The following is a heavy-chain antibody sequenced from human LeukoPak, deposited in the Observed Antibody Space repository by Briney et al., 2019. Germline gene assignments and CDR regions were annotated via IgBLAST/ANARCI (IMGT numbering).Heavy chain of an antibody. CDR3: AREMATTPYYYYGMDV. Sequence: GGSLRLSCAASGFTVSSNYMSWVRQAPGKGLEWVSVIYSGGSTCYADSVKGRFTISRDNSKNTLYLQMNSLRAEDTAVYYCAREMATTPYYYYGMDVWGQGTTVTVSS. CDR2: IYSGGST. V-gene: IGHV3-66*02. CDR1: GFTVSSNY. J-gene: IGHJ6*02. D-gene: IGHD5-24*01.